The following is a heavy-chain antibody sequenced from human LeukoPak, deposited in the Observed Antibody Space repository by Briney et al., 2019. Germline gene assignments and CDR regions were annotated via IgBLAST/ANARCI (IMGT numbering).Heavy chain of an antibody. CDR3: AREGVYYDILAAYYRPYCFDF. CDR2: INHGGST. CDR1: GGSFSGYY. J-gene: IGHJ4*02. D-gene: IGHD3-9*01. V-gene: IGHV4-34*01. Sequence: SETLSLTCAVYGGSFSGYYWSWIRQPPGKGLEWIGEINHGGSTNYNPSLKSRLTISVDTSKNQFSLKLSSVTAADTAVYYCAREGVYYDILAAYYRPYCFDFWGQGTLVTVYS.